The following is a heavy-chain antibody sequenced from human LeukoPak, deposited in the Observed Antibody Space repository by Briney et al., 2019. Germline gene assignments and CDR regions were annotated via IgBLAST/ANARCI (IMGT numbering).Heavy chain of an antibody. V-gene: IGHV4-38-2*02. CDR2: IYYSGST. D-gene: IGHD3-10*01. Sequence: SETLSLTCTVSGYSISSGYYWGWIRQPPGKGLEWIGSIYYSGSTYYNPSLKSRVTISVDTSKNQFSLKLSSVTAADTAVYYCSRHLRGSGSYSYYYYYMDVWGKGTTVTISS. CDR1: GYSISSGYY. CDR3: SRHLRGSGSYSYYYYYMDV. J-gene: IGHJ6*03.